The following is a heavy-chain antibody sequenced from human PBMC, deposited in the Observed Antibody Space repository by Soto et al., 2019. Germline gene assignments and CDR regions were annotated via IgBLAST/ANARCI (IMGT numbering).Heavy chain of an antibody. Sequence: GASVKVSCKASGYTFTSYGISWVRQAPGQGLEWMGWISAYNGNTNYAQKLQGRVTMTTDTSTSTAYMELRSLRSDDTAVYYCARLSGSWYYYYYYGMDVWGQGTTVTVSS. CDR2: ISAYNGNT. CDR1: GYTFTSYG. D-gene: IGHD6-13*01. CDR3: ARLSGSWYYYYYYGMDV. J-gene: IGHJ6*02. V-gene: IGHV1-18*01.